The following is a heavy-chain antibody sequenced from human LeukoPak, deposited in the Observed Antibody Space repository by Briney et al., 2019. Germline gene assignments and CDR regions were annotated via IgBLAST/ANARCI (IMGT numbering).Heavy chain of an antibody. V-gene: IGHV1-8*01. Sequence: GASVKVSCKASGYTFTSYDINWVRQATGQGLEWMGWVNPNSGHTGYAQKIQGRVTMTRNTSISTAYMELSSLTSEDTAVYYCARGAPGSYCSGGSCPYFDYWGQGTLVSVSS. D-gene: IGHD2-15*01. CDR2: VNPNSGHT. J-gene: IGHJ4*02. CDR3: ARGAPGSYCSGGSCPYFDY. CDR1: GYTFTSYD.